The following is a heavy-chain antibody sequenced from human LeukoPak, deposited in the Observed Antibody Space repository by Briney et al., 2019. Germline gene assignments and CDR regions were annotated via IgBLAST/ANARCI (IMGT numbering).Heavy chain of an antibody. D-gene: IGHD3-22*01. Sequence: SVKVSCKASGGTFSSYAISWVRQAPGQGLEWMGRIIPIFGTANYAQKFQGRVTITTDESTSTAYMELSSLRSEDTAVYYCARGRYYDSSGNDYWGQGTLVAVSS. CDR2: IIPIFGTA. CDR1: GGTFSSYA. V-gene: IGHV1-69*05. J-gene: IGHJ4*02. CDR3: ARGRYYDSSGNDY.